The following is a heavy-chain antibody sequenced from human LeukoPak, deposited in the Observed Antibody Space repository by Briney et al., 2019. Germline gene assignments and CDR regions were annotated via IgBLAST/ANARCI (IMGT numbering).Heavy chain of an antibody. CDR1: GFTVSSSY. J-gene: IGHJ3*01. V-gene: IGHV3-66*01. D-gene: IGHD2-15*01. CDR3: ARGGVVYPDSFDV. Sequence: GGSLRLSCAASGFTVSSSYMNWVRQAPGKGLEWVSLIFSGGGTYYADSVKGRFTISRDNSKNTLFLQMNSLRAEDTAVYYCARGGVVYPDSFDVWGRGTMVTVSS. CDR2: IFSGGGT.